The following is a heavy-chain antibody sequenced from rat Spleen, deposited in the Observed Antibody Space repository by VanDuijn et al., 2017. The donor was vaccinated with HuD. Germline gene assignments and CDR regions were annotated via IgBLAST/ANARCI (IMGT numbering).Heavy chain of an antibody. J-gene: IGHJ1*01. CDR1: GFTFNYYW. CDR2: ISAGGGSA. Sequence: EVQLVESGGGLVQPGRSLKLSCITSGFTFNYYWMTWIRQAPTKGLEWVAYISAGGGSAYYRDSVKGRFTTSRDNAKSTLFLQMDSLGSEDMATYYCVRQGYLRDWYFDFWGPGTMVTVSS. V-gene: IGHV5-25*01. CDR3: VRQGYLRDWYFDF. D-gene: IGHD2-5*01.